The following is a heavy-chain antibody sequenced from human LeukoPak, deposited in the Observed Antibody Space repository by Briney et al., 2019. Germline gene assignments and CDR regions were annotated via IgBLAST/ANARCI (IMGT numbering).Heavy chain of an antibody. CDR1: GFTFSNYP. CDR2: ISSSGSTT. Sequence: PGGSLRLSCAASGFTFSNYPIDWVRQAPGKGLEWVSYISSSGSTTYYADSLKGRFTVSRDNAKNSLSLQMNSLRAEDTAVYYRARVHTWGIHTYYYMDVWGKGTTVTVSS. D-gene: IGHD7-27*01. CDR3: ARVHTWGIHTYYYMDV. V-gene: IGHV3-48*04. J-gene: IGHJ6*03.